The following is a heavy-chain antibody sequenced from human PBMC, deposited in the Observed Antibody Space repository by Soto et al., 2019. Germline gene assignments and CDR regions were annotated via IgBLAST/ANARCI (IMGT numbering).Heavy chain of an antibody. D-gene: IGHD2-15*01. CDR3: ERPGASSKCFAT. CDR1: GGSITSGGSF. V-gene: IGHV4-31*03. CDR2: IGYSGAT. Sequence: TLSLTCTVSGGSITSGGSFWSWIRQHPGKGPEWIAFIGYSGATSYNPSLASRVTISADTYKSQFSLHLRSVTAADTAVHYPERPGASSKCFATWGQGTLVTVSS. J-gene: IGHJ5*02.